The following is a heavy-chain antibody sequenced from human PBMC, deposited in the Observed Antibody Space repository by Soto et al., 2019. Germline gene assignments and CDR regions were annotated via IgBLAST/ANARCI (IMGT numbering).Heavy chain of an antibody. Sequence: EVPLVESGGGLVQPGGSLKLSCAVSGFTFSGSAMHWVRQASGKGLEWVGRIRSKSNSYATAYAASVKGRFTISRDDSKNTAYLQMNSLKTEDTAVYYCTRGYGVYVRDYWGQGTLVTVSS. J-gene: IGHJ4*02. V-gene: IGHV3-73*01. CDR2: IRSKSNSYAT. D-gene: IGHD4-17*01. CDR1: GFTFSGSA. CDR3: TRGYGVYVRDY.